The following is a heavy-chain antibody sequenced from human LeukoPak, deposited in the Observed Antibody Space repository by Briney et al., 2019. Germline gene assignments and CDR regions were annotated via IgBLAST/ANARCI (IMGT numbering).Heavy chain of an antibody. Sequence: GGSLRLSCSASGFTFSSHAMYWVRQAPGKGLEYVSGISSNGGSTYYADSVKGRFTISRDNSKNTLYIQMSSLRAEDTAVYYCAREDYWGQGTLVTVSS. CDR1: GFTFSSHA. J-gene: IGHJ4*02. CDR3: AREDY. V-gene: IGHV3-64*05. CDR2: ISSNGGST.